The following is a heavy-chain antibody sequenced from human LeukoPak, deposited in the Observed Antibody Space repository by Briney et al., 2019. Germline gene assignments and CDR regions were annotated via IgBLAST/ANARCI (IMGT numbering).Heavy chain of an antibody. CDR2: FDPEDGET. D-gene: IGHD1-1*01. Sequence: GASVKVSCKVSGYTLTELSMHWVRQAPGKGLEWMGGFDPEDGETIYAQKFQGRVTMTEDTSTDTAYMELSSLRSEDTAVYYRATPAGNWNDNFDYWGQGTLVTVSS. J-gene: IGHJ4*02. V-gene: IGHV1-24*01. CDR3: ATPAGNWNDNFDY. CDR1: GYTLTELS.